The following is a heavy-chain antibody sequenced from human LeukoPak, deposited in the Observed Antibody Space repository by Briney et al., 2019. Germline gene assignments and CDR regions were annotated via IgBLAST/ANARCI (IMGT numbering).Heavy chain of an antibody. D-gene: IGHD3-22*01. Sequence: GESLKISCKGFGYSFTNYWIGWVRQMPGKGLEWMGIIYPGDSDTRYSPSFQGQVTISADKSISTAYLQWSSLKASDTAMYYCASPGYYDSSGYSPGVGYWGQGTLVTVSS. CDR1: GYSFTNYW. CDR2: IYPGDSDT. CDR3: ASPGYYDSSGYSPGVGY. J-gene: IGHJ4*02. V-gene: IGHV5-51*01.